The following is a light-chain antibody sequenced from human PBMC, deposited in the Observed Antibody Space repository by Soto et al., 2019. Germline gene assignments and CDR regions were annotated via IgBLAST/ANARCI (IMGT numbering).Light chain of an antibody. V-gene: IGKV3-20*01. CDR1: QSVRSSY. J-gene: IGKJ1*01. Sequence: EIVLTQSPGTLSLSPGERATLSCRASQSVRSSYLAWYQQKPGQAPRLLIYGASSRATGIPDRFRGSGSGTDFTLTISRLEPEDFAVYYCQQYGSSPWSFGQGTKVEIK. CDR3: QQYGSSPWS. CDR2: GAS.